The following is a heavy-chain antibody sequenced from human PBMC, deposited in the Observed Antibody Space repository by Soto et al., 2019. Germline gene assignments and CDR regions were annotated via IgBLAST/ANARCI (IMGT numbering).Heavy chain of an antibody. CDR1: EGTCSSYT. D-gene: IGHD4-17*01. V-gene: IGHV1-69*02. Sequence: QVQLVHSGAEVKKPGSSVKVSCKASEGTCSSYTISWVRQAPGQGLEWMGRIIPILGIAYYAQKFQGRVTITADKPTSTADMDLSSMRAADTAVYYCARAKLNTVNENWFDPWGKVTRVTVSS. CDR2: IIPILGIA. J-gene: IGHJ5*02. CDR3: ARAKLNTVNENWFDP.